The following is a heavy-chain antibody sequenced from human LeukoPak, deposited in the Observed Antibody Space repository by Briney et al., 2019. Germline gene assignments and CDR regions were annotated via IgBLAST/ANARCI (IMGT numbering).Heavy chain of an antibody. Sequence: PSETLSLTCTVSGGSISSYYWSWIRQPAGKGLEWIGRIYTSGSTNYNPSLKSRVTMSVDTSKNQFSLKLSSVTAADTAVYYCAGDLLIRGWLFDAFDIWGQGTMVTVSS. CDR1: GGSISSYY. CDR3: AGDLLIRGWLFDAFDI. CDR2: IYTSGST. V-gene: IGHV4-4*07. J-gene: IGHJ3*02. D-gene: IGHD3-9*01.